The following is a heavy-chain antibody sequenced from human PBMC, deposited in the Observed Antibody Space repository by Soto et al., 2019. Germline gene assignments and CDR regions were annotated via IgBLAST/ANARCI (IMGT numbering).Heavy chain of an antibody. CDR3: ARDGVATMSFAY. Sequence: QVQLQESGPGLVKPSQTLSLTCTVSGGSISSGGYYWSWIRQHPGKGLEWIGYIYYSGSTYYNPSLKSRVTISVETSKNQFALKLSSVTAADTAVYYCARDGVATMSFAYWGQGTLVTVSS. CDR1: GGSISSGGYY. D-gene: IGHD5-12*01. CDR2: IYYSGST. V-gene: IGHV4-31*03. J-gene: IGHJ4*02.